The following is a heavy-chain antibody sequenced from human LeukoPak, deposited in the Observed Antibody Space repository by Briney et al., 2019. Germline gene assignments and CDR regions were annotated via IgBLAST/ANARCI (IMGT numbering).Heavy chain of an antibody. CDR2: ISAYNGNA. J-gene: IGHJ4*02. V-gene: IGHV1-18*01. Sequence: ASVKVSCKASGYTFTSYGISWVRQAPGQGLEWMGWISAYNGNANYAQKLQGRVTMTTDTSTSTAYMELRSLRSDDTAVYYCARDTPRRGGYGAYLDYWGQGTLVTVSS. CDR1: GYTFTSYG. CDR3: ARDTPRRGGYGAYLDY. D-gene: IGHD5-12*01.